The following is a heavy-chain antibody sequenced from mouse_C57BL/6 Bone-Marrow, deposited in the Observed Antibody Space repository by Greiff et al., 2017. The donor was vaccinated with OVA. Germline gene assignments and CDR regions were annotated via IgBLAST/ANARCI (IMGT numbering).Heavy chain of an antibody. Sequence: QVQLQQPGPELVKPGASVKISCKASGYAFSSSWMNWVKQRPGKGLEWIGRIYPGDGDTNYNGKFKGKATLTADKSSSPAYMQLSSLTSEDSAVYFCVSITTVVATDYFDYWGQGTTLTVSS. CDR2: IYPGDGDT. J-gene: IGHJ2*01. V-gene: IGHV1-82*01. D-gene: IGHD1-1*01. CDR1: GYAFSSSW. CDR3: VSITTVVATDYFDY.